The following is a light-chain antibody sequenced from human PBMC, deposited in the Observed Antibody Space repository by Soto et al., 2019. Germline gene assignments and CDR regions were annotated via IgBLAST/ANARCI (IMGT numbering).Light chain of an antibody. CDR3: QQYNEWPLT. CDR2: HAA. V-gene: IGKV3-15*01. J-gene: IGKJ4*01. Sequence: DIVMTQSPATLSVSPGESATLSCRASQSVSNNVAWYQQKPGQAPRLLIYHAATRATGIPARFSGSGSGTEVTLTISSLQSEDFAVYYCQQYNEWPLTFGGGTKVEIK. CDR1: QSVSNN.